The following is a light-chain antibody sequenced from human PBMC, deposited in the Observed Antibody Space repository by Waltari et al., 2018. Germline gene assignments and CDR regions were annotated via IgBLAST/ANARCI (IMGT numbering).Light chain of an antibody. CDR1: SSDVGNSDY. CDR2: DVT. V-gene: IGLV2-14*03. Sequence: QSALTQPPSVSGSPGPSITISCTGTSSDVGNSDYVSSYQQHPGKAPKLMIYDVTKRPSGIANRFSGSKSGNTASLTISGLQAEDEADYYCSSYTTSSTVYVFGTGTKVTVL. J-gene: IGLJ1*01. CDR3: SSYTTSSTVYV.